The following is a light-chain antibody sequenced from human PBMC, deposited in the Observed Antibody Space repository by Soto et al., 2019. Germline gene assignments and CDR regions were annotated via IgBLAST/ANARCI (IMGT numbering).Light chain of an antibody. CDR3: QQYNDWPLT. V-gene: IGKV3-15*01. J-gene: IGKJ2*01. Sequence: EIVLTQSPATLSVSPGERAALSCRASQSVRSKLAWYQQKPGQAPRVLSNDASTRATGIPARFSGSGSGTEFTLTISSLESEDFGLYYCQQYNDWPLTFGQGTKLEIK. CDR2: DAS. CDR1: QSVRSK.